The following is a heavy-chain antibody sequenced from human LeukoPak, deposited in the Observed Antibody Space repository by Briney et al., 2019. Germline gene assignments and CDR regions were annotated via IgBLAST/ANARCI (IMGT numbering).Heavy chain of an antibody. D-gene: IGHD3-10*01. CDR3: ARDRPGARPMVRGVGYFDY. CDR2: IYSGGST. J-gene: IGHJ4*02. V-gene: IGHV3-66*01. CDR1: GFTVSNNY. Sequence: GGSLRLSCAASGFTVSNNYMNWVRQAPGKGLEWVSVIYSGGSTYYADSVKGRFTISRDNSKNTLHLQMNSLRAEDTAVYYCARDRPGARPMVRGVGYFDYWGQGTLVTVSS.